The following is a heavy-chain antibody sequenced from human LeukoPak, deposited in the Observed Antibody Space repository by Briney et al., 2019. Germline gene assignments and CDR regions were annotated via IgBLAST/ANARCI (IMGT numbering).Heavy chain of an antibody. D-gene: IGHD3-3*01. J-gene: IGHJ4*02. CDR1: GFTFSSYS. Sequence: PGGSLRLSCAASGFTFSSYSMNWVRQAPGKGLEWVSSISSSSYIYYADSVKGRFTISRDNAKNSLYLQMNSLRAEDTAVYYCARGTTIFGVVHYYFDYWGQGTLVTVSS. CDR2: ISSSSYI. CDR3: ARGTTIFGVVHYYFDY. V-gene: IGHV3-21*01.